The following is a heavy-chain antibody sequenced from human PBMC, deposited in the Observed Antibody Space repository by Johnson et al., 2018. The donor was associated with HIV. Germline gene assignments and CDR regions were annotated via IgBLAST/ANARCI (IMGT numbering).Heavy chain of an antibody. CDR1: GFIFNSYG. CDR3: TTDGMWWRTAFDI. J-gene: IGHJ3*02. CDR2: IRYDGSNK. Sequence: QVQLVESGGGVVQPGGSLRLSCAASGFIFNSYGMHWVRQAPGTGLEWVAFIRYDGSNKYYADSVKGRFTISRDNSKNTLYLQMNSLKTEDTDVYYCTTDGMWWRTAFDIWGQGTMVTVSS. V-gene: IGHV3-30*02. D-gene: IGHD2-21*01.